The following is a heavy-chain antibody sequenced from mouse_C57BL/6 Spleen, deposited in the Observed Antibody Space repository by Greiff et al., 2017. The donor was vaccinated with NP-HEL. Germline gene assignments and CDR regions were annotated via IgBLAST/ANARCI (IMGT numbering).Heavy chain of an antibody. CDR3: ARDWENY. V-gene: IGHV3-6*01. CDR1: GYSITSGYY. CDR2: ISYDGSN. D-gene: IGHD4-1*01. Sequence: ESGPGLVKPSQSLSLTCSVTGYSITSGYYWNWIRQFPGNKLEWMGYISYDGSNNYNPSLKNRISITRDTSKNQFFLKLNSVTTEDTATYYCARDWENYWGQGTTLTVSS. J-gene: IGHJ2*01.